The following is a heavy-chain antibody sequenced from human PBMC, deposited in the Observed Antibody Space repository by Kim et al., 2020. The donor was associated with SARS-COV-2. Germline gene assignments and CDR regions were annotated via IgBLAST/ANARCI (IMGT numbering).Heavy chain of an antibody. D-gene: IGHD1-1*01. CDR2: VSGSGGST. V-gene: IGHV3-23*01. Sequence: GGSLRLSCAASGFTFSSYAMSWVRQAPGKGPEWVSLVSGSGGSTYHADSVKGRFAISRDNSKKTLYLQMNSLRDEDTALYYSAKGESKNWSFFDYCGQG. J-gene: IGHJ4*02. CDR1: GFTFSSYA. CDR3: AKGESKNWSFFDY.